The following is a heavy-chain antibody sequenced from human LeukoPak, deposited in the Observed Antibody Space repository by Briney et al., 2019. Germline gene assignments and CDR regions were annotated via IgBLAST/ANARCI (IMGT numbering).Heavy chain of an antibody. D-gene: IGHD1-26*01. CDR1: GLTFRNYG. CDR2: IWYDGSNQ. Sequence: PGGSLRLSCAASGLTFRNYGMHWVRQAPGKGLEWVAVIWYDGSNQYYLDSVKGRFTVSRDNAKNTLCLQMNSLRAEDTAVYYCATDRNSGKYYDYWGQGTLVTVSS. V-gene: IGHV3-33*01. J-gene: IGHJ4*02. CDR3: ATDRNSGKYYDY.